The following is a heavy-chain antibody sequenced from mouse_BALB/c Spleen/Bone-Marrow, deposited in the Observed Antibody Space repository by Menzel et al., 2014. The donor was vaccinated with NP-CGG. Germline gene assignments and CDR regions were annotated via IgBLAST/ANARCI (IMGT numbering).Heavy chain of an antibody. D-gene: IGHD1-1*01. J-gene: IGHJ4*01. CDR1: GYTFTSYW. V-gene: IGHV1-52*01. CDR3: AREDYGYAMDY. CDR2: IDPYDSET. Sequence: QVQLQQSGVELVRPGASVKLSCKASGYTFTSYWMNWVKQRPEQGLEWIGRIDPYDSETHYNRKFKDKAILTLDKSSSTAYMQLSSLTSEDSAVYYCAREDYGYAMDYWGQGTSVTVSS.